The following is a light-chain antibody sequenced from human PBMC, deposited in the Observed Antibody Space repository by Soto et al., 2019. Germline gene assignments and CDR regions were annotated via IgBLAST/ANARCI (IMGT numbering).Light chain of an antibody. Sequence: QSVLTQPPSVSGSPGQSVILSCTGSSSDIGSYNVVSWYQHSPGTAPKVMIFNVNNRPSGVPDRFSGSTSGKTASLTSAGLPAEDEAYYYCSSCASGSTLIFGGGTKLTVL. CDR1: SSDIGSYNV. CDR3: SSCASGSTLI. J-gene: IGLJ2*01. V-gene: IGLV2-18*02. CDR2: NVN.